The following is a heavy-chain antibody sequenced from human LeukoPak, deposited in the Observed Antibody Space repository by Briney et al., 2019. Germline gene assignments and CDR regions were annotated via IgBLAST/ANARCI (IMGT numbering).Heavy chain of an antibody. CDR2: IYHSTST. D-gene: IGHD3-10*01. CDR3: ARVNGGLLWFGELLEPPYCFDY. Sequence: SETASLTCAVSGGSISSSNWCCWVRPPPGKGLEWMGEIYHSTSTNYNPSLKSRVTISVDNSKNQFFLKLSSVTAADTAVYSCARVNGGLLWFGELLEPPYCFDYWGQGTLVTVSS. V-gene: IGHV4-4*02. J-gene: IGHJ4*02. CDR1: GGSISSSNW.